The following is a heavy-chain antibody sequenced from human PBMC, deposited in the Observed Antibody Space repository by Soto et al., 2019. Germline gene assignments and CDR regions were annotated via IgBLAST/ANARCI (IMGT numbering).Heavy chain of an antibody. J-gene: IGHJ3*02. D-gene: IGHD3-9*01. CDR3: ARDRLRYFDWPSDAFDI. CDR2: INPNSGGT. CDR1: GYTFTGYY. Sequence: ASVKVSCKASGYTFTGYYMHWVRQAPGQGLEWMGWINPNSGGTNYAQKFQGRVTMTRDTSISTAYMALSRLRSDDTAVYYCARDRLRYFDWPSDAFDIWGQGTMVTVSS. V-gene: IGHV1-2*02.